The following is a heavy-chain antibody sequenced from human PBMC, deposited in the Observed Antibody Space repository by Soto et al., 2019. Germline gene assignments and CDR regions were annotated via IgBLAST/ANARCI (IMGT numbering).Heavy chain of an antibody. CDR1: GYSFTTYG. J-gene: IGHJ4*02. CDR3: VRDLNGDFYY. Sequence: QVQLVQSGAEVRQPGASVKVSCKASGYSFTTYGMSWVRQAPGQGLEYMGWINGYGHGAKYVQRFQGRFSMTTDTSTNTVYTDLRSLTSDDTAVYYCVRDLNGDFYYWGQGTVVIVSP. CDR2: INGYGHGA. V-gene: IGHV1-18*01. D-gene: IGHD3-10*01.